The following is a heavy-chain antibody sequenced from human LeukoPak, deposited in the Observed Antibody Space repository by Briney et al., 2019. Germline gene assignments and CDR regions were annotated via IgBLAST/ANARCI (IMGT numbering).Heavy chain of an antibody. D-gene: IGHD6-13*01. Sequence: PSETLSLTCTVSGGSITSSGYYWGWIRQPPGKGLEWIGSIYYSGSTYYNTSLKSRVTISVDTSKNQVSLKLSSVTAADTAVYYCARDGSGYYAFDIWGQGTMVTVSS. CDR1: GGSITSSGYY. J-gene: IGHJ3*02. CDR2: IYYSGST. V-gene: IGHV4-39*07. CDR3: ARDGSGYYAFDI.